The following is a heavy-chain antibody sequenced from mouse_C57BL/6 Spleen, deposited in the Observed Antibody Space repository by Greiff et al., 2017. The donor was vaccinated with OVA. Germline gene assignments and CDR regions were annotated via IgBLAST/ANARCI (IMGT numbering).Heavy chain of an antibody. CDR2: ISDGGSYT. CDR1: GFTFSSYA. V-gene: IGHV5-4*01. D-gene: IGHD1-1*01. Sequence: EVKLVESGGGLVKPGGSLKLSCAASGFTFSSYAMSWVRQTPEKRLEWVATISDGGSYTYYPDNVKGRFTISRDNAKNNLYLQMSHLKSEDTAMYYCARDEGDYYGVAFDYWGQGTTLTVSS. J-gene: IGHJ2*01. CDR3: ARDEGDYYGVAFDY.